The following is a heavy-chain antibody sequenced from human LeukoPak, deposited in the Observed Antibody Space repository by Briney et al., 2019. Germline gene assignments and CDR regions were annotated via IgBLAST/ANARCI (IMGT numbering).Heavy chain of an antibody. Sequence: ASVNVSCKASGYTFTSYAMNWVRQAPGQGLEWMGWINTNTGNPTYAQGFTGRFVFSLDTSVSTAYLQISSLKAEDTAVYYCARPIAAAGPRGPFDYWGQGTLVPVSS. CDR3: ARPIAAAGPRGPFDY. J-gene: IGHJ4*02. V-gene: IGHV7-4-1*02. CDR2: INTNTGNP. D-gene: IGHD6-13*01. CDR1: GYTFTSYA.